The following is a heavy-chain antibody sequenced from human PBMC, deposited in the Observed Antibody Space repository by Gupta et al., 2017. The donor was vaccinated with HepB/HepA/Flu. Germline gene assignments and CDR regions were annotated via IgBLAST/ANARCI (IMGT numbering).Heavy chain of an antibody. D-gene: IGHD2-15*01. CDR3: AKEGHSSYCSGATCPDKYAFDI. CDR1: GFTFSDYG. V-gene: IGHV3-30*18. J-gene: IGHJ3*02. Sequence: QAHLVESGGGVVQPGRSLRLSCADSGFTFSDYGMQWVRQAPGKGLEGVAVVSSRGNVQYYADSVKGRFTISRDNYNRTVSLQMSSLTTEDTAVYYGAKEGHSSYCSGATCPDKYAFDIWGQGTSVTISS. CDR2: VSSRGNVQ.